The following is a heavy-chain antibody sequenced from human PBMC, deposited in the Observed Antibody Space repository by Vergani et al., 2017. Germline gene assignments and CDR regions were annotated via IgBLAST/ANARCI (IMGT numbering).Heavy chain of an antibody. D-gene: IGHD3-22*01. V-gene: IGHV3-30*18. Sequence: QVQLVESGGGVVQPGRSLRLSCAASGFIFSSYGMHWVRQAPGKGLEWVAVISYDGSNKYYADSVKGRFTISRDNSKNTLYLQRNSLRAEDTAVYYCAKDLYDSSGAYWGQGTLVTVSS. J-gene: IGHJ4*02. CDR1: GFIFSSYG. CDR3: AKDLYDSSGAY. CDR2: ISYDGSNK.